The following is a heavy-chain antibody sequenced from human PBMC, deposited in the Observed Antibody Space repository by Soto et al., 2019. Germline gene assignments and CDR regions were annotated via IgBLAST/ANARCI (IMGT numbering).Heavy chain of an antibody. CDR1: GYTFTSYY. V-gene: IGHV1-46*01. CDR3: AREVPGRVMDV. CDR2: INPSGGST. D-gene: IGHD1-26*01. J-gene: IGHJ6*02. Sequence: QVQLVQSGAEVKKPGASVKVSCKASGYTFTSYYMHWVRQAPGQGLEWMGIINPSGGSTSYAQKFQGRVTMTRDTSTTTVYMELSSLRSEDTAVYYCAREVPGRVMDVWGQGTTVTVSS.